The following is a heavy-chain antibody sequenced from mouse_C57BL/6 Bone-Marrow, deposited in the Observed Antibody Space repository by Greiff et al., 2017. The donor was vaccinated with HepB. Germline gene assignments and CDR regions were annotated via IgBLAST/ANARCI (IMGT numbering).Heavy chain of an antibody. J-gene: IGHJ1*03. CDR2: ISSGGDYI. V-gene: IGHV5-9-1*02. CDR1: GFTFSSYA. CDR3: TSNWDRAPWYFDV. D-gene: IGHD4-1*02. Sequence: EVQRVESGEGLVKPRGSLKLSCAASGFTFSSYAMSWVRQTPEKRLEWVAYISSGGDYIYYADTVKGRFTISRDNARNTLYLQMSSLKSEDTAMYYCTSNWDRAPWYFDVWGTGTTVTVSS.